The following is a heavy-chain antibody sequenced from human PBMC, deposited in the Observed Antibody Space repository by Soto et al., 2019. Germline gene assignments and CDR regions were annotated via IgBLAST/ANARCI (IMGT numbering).Heavy chain of an antibody. Sequence: QVQLQESGPGLVKPSGTLSLTCAVSGGSISSTNWWSWVRQTPGKGLEWIGEIYQSGSTNYSPSLKSRVTISGDKSKNQFSLKLTSVTAAATAIYYCARLRVDVGGHEWGFYYGMDVWGQGTTVTVSS. J-gene: IGHJ6*02. CDR1: GGSISSTNW. CDR3: ARLRVDVGGHEWGFYYGMDV. D-gene: IGHD5-12*01. V-gene: IGHV4-4*02. CDR2: IYQSGST.